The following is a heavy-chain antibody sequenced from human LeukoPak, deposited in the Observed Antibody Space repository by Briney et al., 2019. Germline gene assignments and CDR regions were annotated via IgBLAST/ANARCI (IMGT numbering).Heavy chain of an antibody. D-gene: IGHD3-10*01. Sequence: PGGSLRLSCAASGFTVSSNYMSWVRQAPGKGLEWVSVIYSGGSTYYADSVKGRFTISRDNSKNTLYLQMNSLRAEDTALYYCAKSKPYYYGSGSYYKNPFDYWGQGTLVTVPS. CDR2: IYSGGST. V-gene: IGHV3-53*01. CDR3: AKSKPYYYGSGSYYKNPFDY. J-gene: IGHJ4*02. CDR1: GFTVSSNY.